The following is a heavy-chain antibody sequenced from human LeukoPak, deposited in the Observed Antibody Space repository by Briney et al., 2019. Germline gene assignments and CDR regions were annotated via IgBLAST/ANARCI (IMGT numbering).Heavy chain of an antibody. CDR2: ISSNGGST. J-gene: IGHJ4*02. CDR1: GFTFSSYA. V-gene: IGHV3-64*01. Sequence: GGSLRLSCAVSGFTFSSYAMHWVRQAPGKGLEYVSAISSNGGSTYYANSVKGRFTISRDGSKNTLYLQMVSLRAEGMAVYYCAREEIAATGPYYFDYWGQGALVTVSS. D-gene: IGHD6-13*01. CDR3: AREEIAATGPYYFDY.